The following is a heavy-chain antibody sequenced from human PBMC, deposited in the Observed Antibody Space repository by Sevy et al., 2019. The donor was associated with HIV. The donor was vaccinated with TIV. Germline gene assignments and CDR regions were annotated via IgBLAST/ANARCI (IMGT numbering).Heavy chain of an antibody. V-gene: IGHV4-39*01. J-gene: IGHJ6*02. CDR2: VYYTGST. D-gene: IGHD2-8*01. CDR1: GGSISSSSYY. CDR3: ARPNSDLSVYCLDV. Sequence: SETLSLTCTVSGGSISSSSYYWAWIRQPPGKGLEWIGSVYYTGSTHNNPSLKSRVTISADRSKNEFSLKLTSVTAADTAVYYCARPNSDLSVYCLDVWGQGTTVTVSS.